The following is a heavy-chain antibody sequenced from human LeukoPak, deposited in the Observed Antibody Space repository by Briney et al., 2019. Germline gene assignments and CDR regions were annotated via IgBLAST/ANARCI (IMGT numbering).Heavy chain of an antibody. Sequence: PGGSLRLSCAVSGFIFDDYAMHWVRQAPGKGLEWVPGISWNSGSIGYADSVKGRFTISRDNAKNSLYLQMNSLRAEDTALYYCAKDVTYYYDSSGPHPFDYWGQGTLVTVSS. CDR2: ISWNSGSI. J-gene: IGHJ4*02. D-gene: IGHD3-22*01. CDR1: GFIFDDYA. V-gene: IGHV3-9*01. CDR3: AKDVTYYYDSSGPHPFDY.